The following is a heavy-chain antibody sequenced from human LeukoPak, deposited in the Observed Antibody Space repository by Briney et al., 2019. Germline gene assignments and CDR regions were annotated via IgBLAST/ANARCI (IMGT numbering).Heavy chain of an antibody. CDR1: GFTFSSYA. D-gene: IGHD3-10*01. V-gene: IGHV3-23*01. Sequence: GGSLRLSCAASGFTFSSYAMSWVRQAPGKGLEWVSAISGSGGSTYYADSVKGRFIISRDNSKNTLYLQMNSLRAEDTAVYYCAKDLGVRGVIGYWGQGTLVTVSS. CDR3: AKDLGVRGVIGY. CDR2: ISGSGGST. J-gene: IGHJ4*02.